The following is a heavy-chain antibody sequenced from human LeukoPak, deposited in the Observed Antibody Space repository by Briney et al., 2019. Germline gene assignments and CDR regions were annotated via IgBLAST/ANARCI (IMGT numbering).Heavy chain of an antibody. Sequence: GGSLRLSCAASGFTFSSYNMNWVRQAPGKGLEWVSSISTTSDYIYYADSLKGRFTISRDNSKNTLFLQMNSLRAEDTAVYYCAKEGAPSYYYYMDVWGKGTTVTISS. CDR2: ISTTSDYI. J-gene: IGHJ6*03. D-gene: IGHD3-16*01. V-gene: IGHV3-21*01. CDR3: AKEGAPSYYYYMDV. CDR1: GFTFSSYN.